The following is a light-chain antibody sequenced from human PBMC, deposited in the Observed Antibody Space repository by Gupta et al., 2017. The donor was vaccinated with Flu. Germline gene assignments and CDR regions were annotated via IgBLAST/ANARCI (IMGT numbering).Light chain of an antibody. J-gene: IGKJ5*01. CDR1: QSVSSSY. V-gene: IGKV3-20*01. CDR2: GAS. CDR3: QQYGSSPPIT. Sequence: EIVFTQSAGTLSLSPGERATLSCRASQSVSSSYLAWYQQKPGQAPRLLIYGASSRATGIPDRFSGSGSGTDFTPTISRLEPEDFAVYYCQQYGSSPPITFGQGTRLEIK.